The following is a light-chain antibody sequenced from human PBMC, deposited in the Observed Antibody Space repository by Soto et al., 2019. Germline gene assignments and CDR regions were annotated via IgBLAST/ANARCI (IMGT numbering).Light chain of an antibody. V-gene: IGKV1-5*03. J-gene: IGKJ1*01. CDR2: KAS. Sequence: IPMNQSASTMSASVGYRVTITCWASQSISTWLAWYQQEPGKAPKILIHKASSLQSGVPSRFSGSGSGTDFTLTISSLNNDDFATYYCQQYNSYSPTFGQGTKVDIK. CDR3: QQYNSYSPT. CDR1: QSISTW.